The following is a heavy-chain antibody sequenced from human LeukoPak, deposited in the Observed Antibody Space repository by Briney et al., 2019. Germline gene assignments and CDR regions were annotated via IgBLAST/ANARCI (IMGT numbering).Heavy chain of an antibody. CDR2: IYYSGST. D-gene: IGHD4-17*01. J-gene: IGHJ4*02. Sequence: SETLSLTCTVSGGSISSGDYYWSWIRQPPGKGLEWIGYIYYSGSTYYNPSLKSRVTISVDTSKNQFSLKLSSVTAADTAVYYCARASTVTPYYFDYWGQGTLVTVSS. CDR1: GGSISSGDYY. CDR3: ARASTVTPYYFDY. V-gene: IGHV4-30-4*01.